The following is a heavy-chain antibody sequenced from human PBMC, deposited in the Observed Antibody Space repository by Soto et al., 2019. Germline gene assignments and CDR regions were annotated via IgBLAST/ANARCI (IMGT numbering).Heavy chain of an antibody. CDR1: GFTFSSYW. V-gene: IGHV3-74*01. Sequence: VQLVESGGGLVQPGGSLRVSCAASGFTFSSYWMHWVRQAPGKGLLWVSRINSDGSSTSYADSVKGRFTISRDNAKNTLYLQMNSLRAEDTAIYYCARRGAVAGLHYWGQGTLVTVSS. D-gene: IGHD6-19*01. J-gene: IGHJ4*02. CDR3: ARRGAVAGLHY. CDR2: INSDGSST.